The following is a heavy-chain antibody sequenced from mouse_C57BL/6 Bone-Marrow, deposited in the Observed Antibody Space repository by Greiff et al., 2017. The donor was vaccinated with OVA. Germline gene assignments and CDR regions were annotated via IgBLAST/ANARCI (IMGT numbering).Heavy chain of an antibody. Sequence: QVQLQQSGAELARPGASVKLSCKASGYTFTSYGISWVKQRTGQGLEWIGEIYPRSGNTYYNEKFKGKATLTADKSSSTAYMELRSLTSEDSAVYFCERDDGYPSWFAYWGQGTLVTVSA. CDR3: ERDDGYPSWFAY. D-gene: IGHD2-3*01. CDR2: IYPRSGNT. CDR1: GYTFTSYG. J-gene: IGHJ3*01. V-gene: IGHV1-81*01.